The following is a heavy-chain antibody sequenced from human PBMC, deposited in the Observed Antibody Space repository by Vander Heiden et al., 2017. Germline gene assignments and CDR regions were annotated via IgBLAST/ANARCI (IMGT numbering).Heavy chain of an antibody. CDR2: ISYDGSNK. CDR3: ASYGYSHDY. Sequence: QVQLVESGGGVVQPGRSLRLSCAASGFTFSSSAMHWVRQAPGKGLEWVAVISYDGSNKYYADSVKGRFTISRDNSKNTLYLQMNSLRAEDTAVYYCASYGYSHDYWGQGTLVTVSS. J-gene: IGHJ4*02. V-gene: IGHV3-30-3*01. CDR1: GFTFSSSA. D-gene: IGHD2-21*01.